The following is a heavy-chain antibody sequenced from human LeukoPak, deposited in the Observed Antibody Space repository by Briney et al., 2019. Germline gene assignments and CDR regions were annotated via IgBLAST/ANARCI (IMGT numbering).Heavy chain of an antibody. CDR2: ISGSGGST. CDR1: GFTFSSYA. V-gene: IGHV3-23*01. CDR3: AKGYCSSTSCPNDY. D-gene: IGHD2-2*01. J-gene: IGHJ4*02. Sequence: GGSLRLSCAAPGFTFSSYAMSWVRQAPGKGLEWVSAISGSGGSTYYADSVKGRFTISRDNSKNTLYLQMNSLRAEDTAVYYCAKGYCSSTSCPNDYWGQGTLITVSS.